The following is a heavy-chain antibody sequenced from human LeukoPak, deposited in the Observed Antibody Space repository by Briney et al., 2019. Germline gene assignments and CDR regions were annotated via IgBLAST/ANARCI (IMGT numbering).Heavy chain of an antibody. Sequence: GGSLRFSCAASGFIFNSYAMHWARQAPGKGLEWVAFIGADGSNEYYGESVKGRFSLARDNSKNTLYLQMNSLRPEDTAVYYCAKDPGWDDEEKRFDYWGQGTLVTVSS. CDR3: AKDPGWDDEEKRFDY. CDR2: IGADGSNE. CDR1: GFIFNSYA. D-gene: IGHD1-26*01. J-gene: IGHJ4*02. V-gene: IGHV3-30*02.